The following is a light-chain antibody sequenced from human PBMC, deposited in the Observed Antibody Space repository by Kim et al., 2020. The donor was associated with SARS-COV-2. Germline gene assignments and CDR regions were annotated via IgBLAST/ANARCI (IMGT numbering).Light chain of an antibody. J-gene: IGKJ2*01. CDR1: QTVSSN. Sequence: GSPGETATRSCRASQTVSSNLAWFQQKPGQAPSLLIYGASVRATGVPPRFSGSGSGTEFTLTISSLQSEDFALYYCQQYSNWPMYTFGQGTKLEI. V-gene: IGKV3-15*01. CDR3: QQYSNWPMYT. CDR2: GAS.